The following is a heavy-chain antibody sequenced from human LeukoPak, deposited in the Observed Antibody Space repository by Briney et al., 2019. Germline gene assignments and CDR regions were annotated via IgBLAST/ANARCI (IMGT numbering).Heavy chain of an antibody. CDR3: ARATLIPRRDSATFDY. CDR1: GGTFSSYA. D-gene: IGHD5-24*01. CDR2: SIPIFGTA. Sequence: GSSVKVSCKASGGTFSSYAISWVRQAPGQGLEWMGGSIPIFGTANYAQKFQGRVTITADESTSTAYMELSSLRSEDTAVYYCARATLIPRRDSATFDYWGQGTLVTVSS. J-gene: IGHJ4*02. V-gene: IGHV1-69*01.